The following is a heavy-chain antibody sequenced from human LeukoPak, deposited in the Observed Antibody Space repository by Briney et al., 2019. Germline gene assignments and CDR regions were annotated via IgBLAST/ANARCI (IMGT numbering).Heavy chain of an antibody. J-gene: IGHJ4*02. Sequence: PSETLSLTCTVSGGSISSYYWSWIRQPPGKGLEWIGYIYYSGSTNYNPSLKSRVTISVDTSKNQFSLKLSSVTAADTAVYYCARVGGYYDSSGYMAPFDYWGQGTLVTVSS. CDR3: ARVGGYYDSSGYMAPFDY. V-gene: IGHV4-59*12. CDR2: IYYSGST. D-gene: IGHD3-22*01. CDR1: GGSISSYY.